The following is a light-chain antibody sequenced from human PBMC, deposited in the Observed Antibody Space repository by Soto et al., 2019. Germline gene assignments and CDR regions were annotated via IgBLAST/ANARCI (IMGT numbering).Light chain of an antibody. CDR3: QHYARSPIT. V-gene: IGKV3-20*01. CDR1: QSIDTY. CDR2: GAS. J-gene: IGKJ5*01. Sequence: VLTQSPDTLSLSPGATAILSCRASQSIDTYSAWYQFKPGQRPRLLIYGASSRALGIPDRFIGRGSGTNFTLTIHRLEPEDFAVYFCQHYARSPITFGQGTRLEIK.